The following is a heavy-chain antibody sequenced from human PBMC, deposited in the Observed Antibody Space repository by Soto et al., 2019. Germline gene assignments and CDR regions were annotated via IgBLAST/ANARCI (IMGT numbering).Heavy chain of an antibody. J-gene: IGHJ4*02. CDR2: IKQDGTSK. CDR1: GFTFTYYW. D-gene: IGHD3-10*01. CDR3: ARLRFILTGRDFDS. Sequence: EVQLVESGGGLVQPGGSLRLSCAASGFTFTYYWMSWVRQAPGKGLEWVANIKQDGTSKYYADSVKGRFTVSRDNAKYSLHLQMDSLRDDDTAVYRCARLRFILTGRDFDSWGQGTLVTVSS. V-gene: IGHV3-7*02.